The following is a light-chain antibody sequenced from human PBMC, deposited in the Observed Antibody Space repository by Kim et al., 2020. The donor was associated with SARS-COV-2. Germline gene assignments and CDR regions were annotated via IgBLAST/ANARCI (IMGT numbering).Light chain of an antibody. CDR3: QHRSNWWT. CDR1: QSVSRY. Sequence: EIVLTQSPATLSLSPGERATLSCRASQSVSRYLAWYQHKPGQAPRLLIYDASNRATGIPARFSGSGSGTDFTLTISSLEPEDFAVYYCQHRSNWWTFGQGTKVDIK. J-gene: IGKJ1*01. V-gene: IGKV3-11*01. CDR2: DAS.